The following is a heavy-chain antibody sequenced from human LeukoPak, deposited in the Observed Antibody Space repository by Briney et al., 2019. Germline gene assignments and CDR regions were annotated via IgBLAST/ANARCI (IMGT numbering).Heavy chain of an antibody. CDR2: INHSGST. Sequence: PSETLSLTCAVYGGSFSGYYWSWIRQPPGKGLEWIGEINHSGSTNYNPSLKSRVTISVDTSKNQFSLKLSSVTAADTAVYYCARRRGSWDNYYYYYMDVWGKGTTVTVSS. V-gene: IGHV4-34*01. CDR1: GGSFSGYY. CDR3: ARRRGSWDNYYYYYMDV. J-gene: IGHJ6*03. D-gene: IGHD1-26*01.